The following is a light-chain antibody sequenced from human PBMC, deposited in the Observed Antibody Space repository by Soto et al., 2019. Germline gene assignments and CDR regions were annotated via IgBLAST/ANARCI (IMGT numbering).Light chain of an antibody. V-gene: IGKV3-20*01. J-gene: IGKJ4*01. Sequence: EIVLTQSPGTLSLSPGERATLSCRASQSVSSSYLAWYQQKPGQAPRLLIYGASSRATGITDRFSGSGSGTDFTLTISRLEPEDFAVYYCQQYGSSRALTFGGGTKVEIK. CDR3: QQYGSSRALT. CDR1: QSVSSSY. CDR2: GAS.